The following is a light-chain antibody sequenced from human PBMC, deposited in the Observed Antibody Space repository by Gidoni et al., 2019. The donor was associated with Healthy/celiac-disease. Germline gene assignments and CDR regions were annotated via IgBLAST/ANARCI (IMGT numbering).Light chain of an antibody. CDR1: QSVSSY. Sequence: EIVLTQSPATLSLSPGERATLSCRDSQSVSSYLAWYQQKPGQAPTLLIDDASNRATGIPARFSGSGSGTDFTLTIRSLEPEDFAVYYRQQRSNWPRTFGQGTKVEIK. CDR2: DAS. CDR3: QQRSNWPRT. J-gene: IGKJ1*01. V-gene: IGKV3-11*01.